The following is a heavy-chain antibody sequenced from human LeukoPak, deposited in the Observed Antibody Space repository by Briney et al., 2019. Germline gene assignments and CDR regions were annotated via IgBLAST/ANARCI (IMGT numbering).Heavy chain of an antibody. V-gene: IGHV3-23*01. Sequence: PGGSLRLSYAASGFTFSSYAMSWVRQAPGKGLEWVSAISGSGGSTYYADSVKGRFTISRDNSKNTLYLQMNSLRAEDTAVYYCAKGRTYCGGDCYPTGVNWFDPWGQGTLVTVSS. CDR1: GFTFSSYA. D-gene: IGHD2-21*02. CDR2: ISGSGGST. J-gene: IGHJ5*02. CDR3: AKGRTYCGGDCYPTGVNWFDP.